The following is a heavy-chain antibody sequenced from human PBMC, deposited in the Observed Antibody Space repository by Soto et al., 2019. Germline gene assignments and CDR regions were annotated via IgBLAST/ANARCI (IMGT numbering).Heavy chain of an antibody. CDR2: INHTGGT. V-gene: IGHV4-34*01. CDR1: GGSVNGYY. J-gene: IGHJ5*02. CDR3: ATRITVFGLLIPPFDP. D-gene: IGHD3-3*01. Sequence: SETLSLTCAVYGGSVNGYYWNWIRQPPGKGLEWIGEINHTGGTHYNPSLKSRVTMSVDTSKNQFSLRLSSVTAEDTAIYYCATRITVFGLLIPPFDPWGQGTQVTVSS.